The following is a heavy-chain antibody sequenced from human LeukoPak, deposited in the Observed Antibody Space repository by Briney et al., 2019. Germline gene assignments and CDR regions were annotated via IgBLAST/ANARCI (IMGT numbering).Heavy chain of an antibody. CDR1: GGSISSGSYY. CDR3: ASGLYMITFGGVITDYYFDY. J-gene: IGHJ4*02. D-gene: IGHD3-16*02. Sequence: SETLSLTCTVSGGSISSGSYYWSWIRQPAGKGLEWIGRIYTSGSTNYNPSLKSRVTISVDTSKNQFSLKLSSVTAADTAVYYCASGLYMITFGGVITDYYFDYWGQGTLVTVSS. V-gene: IGHV4-61*02. CDR2: IYTSGST.